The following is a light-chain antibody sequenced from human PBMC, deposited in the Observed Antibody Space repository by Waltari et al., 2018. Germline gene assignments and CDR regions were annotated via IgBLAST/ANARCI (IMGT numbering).Light chain of an antibody. CDR1: SSDVGSHDL. V-gene: IGLV2-23*01. CDR3: CSDEGDNTWV. Sequence: QSALTQPASVSASPGQSITISCTWTSSDVGSHDLVSWYQQFPGKAPKLIIYDGNKRPSRVSNRFSGFQSGNTATLTISGLQAEDEADYYCCSDEGDNTWVFGGGTKVTVL. J-gene: IGLJ3*02. CDR2: DGN.